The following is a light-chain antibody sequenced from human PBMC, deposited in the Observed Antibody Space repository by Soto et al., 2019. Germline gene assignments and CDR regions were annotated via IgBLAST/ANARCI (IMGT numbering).Light chain of an antibody. Sequence: SYELTQPPSVSVAPGKTARITCGGNNIGSKSVHWYQQKPRQAPVLVIYYDSDRPSGIPERFSGSNSGNTATLTISRVEAGDEADYYCQVWDSSSEVVFGGGTKLTVL. CDR3: QVWDSSSEVV. J-gene: IGLJ2*01. CDR2: YDS. CDR1: NIGSKS. V-gene: IGLV3-21*04.